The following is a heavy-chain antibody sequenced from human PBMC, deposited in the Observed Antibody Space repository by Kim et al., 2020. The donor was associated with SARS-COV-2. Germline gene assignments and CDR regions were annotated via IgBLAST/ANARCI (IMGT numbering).Heavy chain of an antibody. V-gene: IGHV3-48*02. Sequence: GGSLRLSCAASGFTFSSYSMNWVRQAPGKGLEWVSYISSSSSTIYYADSVKGRFTISRDNAKNSLYLQMNSLRDEDTAVYYCARVYSSSWDYYYYGMDVWGQGTTVTVSS. CDR2: ISSSSSTI. D-gene: IGHD6-13*01. J-gene: IGHJ6*02. CDR3: ARVYSSSWDYYYYGMDV. CDR1: GFTFSSYS.